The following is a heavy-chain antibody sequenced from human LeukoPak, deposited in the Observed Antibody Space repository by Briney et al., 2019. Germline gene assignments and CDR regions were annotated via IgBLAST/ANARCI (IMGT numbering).Heavy chain of an antibody. Sequence: GGSLRLSCAAPGFTFSSYAMSWVRQAPGKGLEWVSGLSGSGGTTYYADSVKGRFTISRDNSKNTLYLQINSLRAEDTAVYYCAKDQYRNDGLRNAFDIWGQGTMVTVSS. D-gene: IGHD1-1*01. V-gene: IGHV3-23*01. CDR1: GFTFSSYA. J-gene: IGHJ3*02. CDR2: LSGSGGTT. CDR3: AKDQYRNDGLRNAFDI.